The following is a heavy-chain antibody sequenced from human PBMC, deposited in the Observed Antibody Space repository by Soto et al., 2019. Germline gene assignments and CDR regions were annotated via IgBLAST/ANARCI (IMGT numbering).Heavy chain of an antibody. Sequence: GGSLRLSCAASGFTFSSYAMHWVRQAPGKGLEWVAVISYDGSNKYYADSVKGRFTISRDNSKNTLYLQMNSLRAEDTAVYYCARDSRWLRSSGAFDIWGQGTMVTVSS. CDR3: ARDSRWLRSSGAFDI. CDR1: GFTFSSYA. CDR2: ISYDGSNK. D-gene: IGHD5-12*01. V-gene: IGHV3-30-3*01. J-gene: IGHJ3*02.